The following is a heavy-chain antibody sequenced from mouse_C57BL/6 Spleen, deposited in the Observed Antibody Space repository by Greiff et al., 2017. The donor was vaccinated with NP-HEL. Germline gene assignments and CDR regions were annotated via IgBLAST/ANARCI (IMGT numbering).Heavy chain of an antibody. Sequence: EVHLVESGGGLVKPGGSLKLSCAASGFTFSDYGMHWVRQAPEKGLEWVAYISSGSSTIYYADTVKGRFTISRDNAKNTLFLQMTSLRSEDTAMYYCARRAVVAWYFDVWGTGTTVTVSS. D-gene: IGHD1-1*01. CDR2: ISSGSSTI. J-gene: IGHJ1*03. V-gene: IGHV5-17*01. CDR1: GFTFSDYG. CDR3: ARRAVVAWYFDV.